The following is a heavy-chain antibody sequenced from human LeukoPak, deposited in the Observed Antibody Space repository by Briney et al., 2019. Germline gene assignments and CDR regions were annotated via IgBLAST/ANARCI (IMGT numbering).Heavy chain of an antibody. Sequence: PGGSLRLSCAASGFTFSSYWMSWVRQAPGKGLEWVANIKQDGSEKYYVDSVKGRFTISRDNAKNSLYLQMNSLRAEDTAVYYCARDYLYYYYYGMDVWGQGTRSPSP. V-gene: IGHV3-7*01. J-gene: IGHJ6*02. CDR2: IKQDGSEK. CDR3: ARDYLYYYYYGMDV. D-gene: IGHD3-16*02. CDR1: GFTFSSYW.